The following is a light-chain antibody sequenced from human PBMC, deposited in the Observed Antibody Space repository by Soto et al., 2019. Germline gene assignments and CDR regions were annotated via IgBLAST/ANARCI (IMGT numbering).Light chain of an antibody. V-gene: IGLV1-47*01. J-gene: IGLJ2*01. CDR3: ASGDDSLSATL. CDR1: SSNIGGNY. Sequence: QSALTQPPSASGAPGQRVTISCSGSSSNIGGNYVYWYQQLPGTAPKLLSYRNNQRPSGVPDRFSGSKSDTSASLAISGLRSEDEADYYCASGDDSLSATLFGGGTMVTVL. CDR2: RNN.